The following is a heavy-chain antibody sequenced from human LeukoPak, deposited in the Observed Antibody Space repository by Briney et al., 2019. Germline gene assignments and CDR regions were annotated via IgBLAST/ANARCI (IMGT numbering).Heavy chain of an antibody. V-gene: IGHV3-43*01. CDR3: AKVAGSSSSLSNYMDV. Sequence: GGSLRLSCAASGFTFDDYTMHWVRQAPGEGLEWVSLISWDGGSTYYADSVKGRFTISRDNSKNSLYLQMNSLRTEDTALYYCAKVAGSSSSLSNYMDVWGKGTTVTVSS. CDR1: GFTFDDYT. CDR2: ISWDGGST. J-gene: IGHJ6*03. D-gene: IGHD6-6*01.